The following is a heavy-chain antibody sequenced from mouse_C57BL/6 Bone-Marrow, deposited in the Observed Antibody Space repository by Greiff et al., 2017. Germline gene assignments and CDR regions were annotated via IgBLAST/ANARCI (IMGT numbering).Heavy chain of an antibody. Sequence: VQLQQSGAELVRPGASVKLSCPASGFNIKDDYMHWVKQRPEQGLEWIGWIDPENGDTAYASKFQGKATIAADTSSNTAYLQLSSLTSEDTAVYYCTPYYGSRGYWGQGTTLTVSS. V-gene: IGHV14-4*01. CDR1: GFNIKDDY. CDR2: IDPENGDT. D-gene: IGHD1-1*01. CDR3: TPYYGSRGY. J-gene: IGHJ2*01.